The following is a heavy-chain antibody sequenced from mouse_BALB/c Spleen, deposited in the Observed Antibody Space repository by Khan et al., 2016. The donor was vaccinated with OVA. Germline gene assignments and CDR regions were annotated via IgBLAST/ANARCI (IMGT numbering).Heavy chain of an antibody. Sequence: QVQLKESGAELARPGASVKMSCKASGYTCTSYTMHWIKQRPGQGLEWIGYINPSNSYTNYNQKFKDKATLTADKSSSTAYMQLSSLTSEDSAVYYCAREGAYYRSDGWFAYWGQGTLVTVSA. D-gene: IGHD2-14*01. CDR3: AREGAYYRSDGWFAY. CDR2: INPSNSYT. J-gene: IGHJ3*01. CDR1: GYTCTSYT. V-gene: IGHV1-4*01.